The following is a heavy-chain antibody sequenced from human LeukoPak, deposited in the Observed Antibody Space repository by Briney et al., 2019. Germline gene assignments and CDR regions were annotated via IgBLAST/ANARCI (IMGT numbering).Heavy chain of an antibody. V-gene: IGHV1-18*01. J-gene: IGHJ5*02. Sequence: GASVKVSCKSSGYTFTSYGISWVRQAPGQGLELMVWISAYNGNTNYAQKLQGRVTMTTDTSTSTAYMELRSLRSDDTAVYYCAQYYYDSSGYYYAWFDPWGQGTLVTVSS. CDR3: AQYYYDSSGYYYAWFDP. CDR2: ISAYNGNT. D-gene: IGHD3-22*01. CDR1: GYTFTSYG.